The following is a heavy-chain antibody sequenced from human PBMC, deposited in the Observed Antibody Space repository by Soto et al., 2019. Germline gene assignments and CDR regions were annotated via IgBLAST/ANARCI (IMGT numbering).Heavy chain of an antibody. V-gene: IGHV3-74*01. CDR3: AKGIPLAGWYYFDY. CDR1: GFTFSSDW. J-gene: IGHJ4*02. Sequence: PGGSLRLSCAASGFTFSSDWMHWVRQAPGKGLVWVSHINTDGSGTYYADSVKGRFTISRDNSKNTLYLQMNSLRAEDTAVYYCAKGIPLAGWYYFDYWGQGTLVTVSS. CDR2: INTDGSGT. D-gene: IGHD6-19*01.